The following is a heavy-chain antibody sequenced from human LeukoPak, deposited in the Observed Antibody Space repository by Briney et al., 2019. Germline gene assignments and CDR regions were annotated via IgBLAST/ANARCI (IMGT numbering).Heavy chain of an antibody. CDR2: IYSSGAT. D-gene: IGHD6-13*01. CDR3: ARGRPTTSIAAAGVNWFDP. CDR1: GGSTSSYY. Sequence: SETLSLTCTVSGGSTSSYYWTWIRQPAGKGLEWIGRIYSSGATNYNPSLKSRVTMSVDTSKNQFSLKLSSVTAADTAVYYCARGRPTTSIAAAGVNWFDPWGQGTLVTVSS. J-gene: IGHJ5*02. V-gene: IGHV4-4*07.